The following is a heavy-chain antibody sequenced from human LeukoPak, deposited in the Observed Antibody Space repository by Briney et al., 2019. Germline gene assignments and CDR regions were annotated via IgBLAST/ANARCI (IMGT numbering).Heavy chain of an antibody. J-gene: IGHJ6*03. V-gene: IGHV4-59*11. CDR3: ARDRRDFWSGYLFNNYYMDV. Sequence: SETLSLTCTGSGGSISSHYWSWIRQPPGKGLEWIGYIYYSGSTNYNPSLKTRVTISVDTSKNQFSLKPSSVTAADTAVYYCARDRRDFWSGYLFNNYYMDVWGKGTTVTVSS. D-gene: IGHD3-3*01. CDR1: GGSISSHY. CDR2: IYYSGST.